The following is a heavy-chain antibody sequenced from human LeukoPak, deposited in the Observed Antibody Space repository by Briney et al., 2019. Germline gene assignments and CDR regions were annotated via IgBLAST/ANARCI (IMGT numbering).Heavy chain of an antibody. CDR1: GGSFSGYY. CDR2: INHSGST. D-gene: IGHD6-13*01. Sequence: SETLSLTCAAYGGSFSGYYWSWIRQPPGKGLEWIGEINHSGSTNYNPSLKSRVTISVDTSKNQFSLKLSSVTAADTAVYYCARGYSSSWYSFDYWGQGTLVTVSS. V-gene: IGHV4-34*01. CDR3: ARGYSSSWYSFDY. J-gene: IGHJ4*02.